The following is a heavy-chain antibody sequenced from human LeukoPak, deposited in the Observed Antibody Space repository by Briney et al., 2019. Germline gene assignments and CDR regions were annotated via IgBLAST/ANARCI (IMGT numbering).Heavy chain of an antibody. D-gene: IGHD2-2*02. CDR3: ARDSPDCGSTTCYKDWFDP. CDR1: GGSFSGYY. Sequence: PSETLSLTCAVYGGSFSGYYWSWIRQPPGKGLEWIGEINHSGSTNYNPSLKSRVTISVDTSKNHFSLKLSSVTAADTAVYYCARDSPDCGSTTCYKDWFDPWGQGTLVTVSS. CDR2: INHSGST. V-gene: IGHV4-34*01. J-gene: IGHJ5*02.